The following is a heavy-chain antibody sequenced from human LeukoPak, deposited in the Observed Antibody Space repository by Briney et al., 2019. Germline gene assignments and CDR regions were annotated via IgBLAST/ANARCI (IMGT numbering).Heavy chain of an antibody. Sequence: GGSLRLSCAASGFTFSSYSMNWVRQAPGKGLEWVSYISSSSSYIYYADSVKGRFTISRDNAKNSLYLQMNSLRAEDTAVYYCARHLDYDILTPNDYWGQGTLVTVSS. V-gene: IGHV3-21*05. CDR2: ISSSSSYI. J-gene: IGHJ4*02. CDR1: GFTFSSYS. CDR3: ARHLDYDILTPNDY. D-gene: IGHD3-9*01.